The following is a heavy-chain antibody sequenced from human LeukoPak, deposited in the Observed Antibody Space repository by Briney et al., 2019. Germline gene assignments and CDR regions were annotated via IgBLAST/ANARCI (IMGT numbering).Heavy chain of an antibody. CDR1: GGSFSGYY. J-gene: IGHJ4*02. CDR2: INHSGNT. CDR3: ARGDSNYYGPGSYQAPFDY. V-gene: IGHV4-34*01. D-gene: IGHD3-10*01. Sequence: PSETPSLTCAVYGGSFSGYYWSWIRQPPGKGLEWIGEINHSGNTNYKPSLKSRVTISADTSKNQFSLKVTSVTAADTAVYYCARGDSNYYGPGSYQAPFDYLGQGTLVTVSS.